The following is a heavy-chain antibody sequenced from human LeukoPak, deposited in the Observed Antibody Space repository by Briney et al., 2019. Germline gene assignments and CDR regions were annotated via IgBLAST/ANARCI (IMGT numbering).Heavy chain of an antibody. D-gene: IGHD3-22*01. Sequence: PGRSLRLSCAASGFTFYDYVMHWGRQTPGKGLEWGSGISWNSGTIDYADSVKGRFTISRDNAKNSLYLQMNSLRAADTALYYCARGGPYDSRGSLIPLDYWGQGTLVTVSS. CDR1: GFTFYDYV. CDR3: ARGGPYDSRGSLIPLDY. V-gene: IGHV3-9*01. CDR2: ISWNSGTI. J-gene: IGHJ4*02.